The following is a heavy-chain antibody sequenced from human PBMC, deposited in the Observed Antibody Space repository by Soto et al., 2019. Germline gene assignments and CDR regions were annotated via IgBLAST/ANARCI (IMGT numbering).Heavy chain of an antibody. CDR3: PREPPAFLSAFDY. CDR1: GDSVSNNGAT. J-gene: IGHJ4*02. V-gene: IGHV6-1*01. Sequence: SQTLSLTCAISGDSVSNNGATWNWIRQSPSRGLEWLGRAYYRSRWIYDYAMSVKSRISINPDTSKNQVSLQLNSVTPADTAVYHCPREPPAFLSAFDYWGRGTLVTVSS. D-gene: IGHD6-19*01. CDR2: AYYRSRWIY.